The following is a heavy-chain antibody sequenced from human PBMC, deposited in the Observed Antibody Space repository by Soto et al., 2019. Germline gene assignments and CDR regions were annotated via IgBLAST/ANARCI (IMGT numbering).Heavy chain of an antibody. Sequence: QITLKEPGPTLVKPTQTLTLTCTFSGFSLSTSQVGVGWIRQPPGKALEWLAHVYWNDDKYYSLSLKSRLTISKDTSKSQVVLTMTNMAPVYTATYYCAHLNTRAYYFDYWGQGALVTVSS. V-gene: IGHV2-5*01. CDR2: VYWNDDK. CDR3: AHLNTRAYYFDY. CDR1: GFSLSTSQVG. J-gene: IGHJ4*02.